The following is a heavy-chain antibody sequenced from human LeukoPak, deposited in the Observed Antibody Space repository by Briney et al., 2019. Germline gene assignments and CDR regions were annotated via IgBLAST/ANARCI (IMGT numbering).Heavy chain of an antibody. Sequence: SETLSLTCTVSGGSISSYYWSWIRQPPGKGLEWIGYIYYSGSTYYNPSLKSRVTISVDTSKNQFSLKLSSVTAADTAVYYCARQGYSSSWYRNWYFDLWGRGTLVTVSS. CDR3: ARQGYSSSWYRNWYFDL. CDR2: IYYSGST. CDR1: GGSISSYY. J-gene: IGHJ2*01. V-gene: IGHV4-59*04. D-gene: IGHD6-13*01.